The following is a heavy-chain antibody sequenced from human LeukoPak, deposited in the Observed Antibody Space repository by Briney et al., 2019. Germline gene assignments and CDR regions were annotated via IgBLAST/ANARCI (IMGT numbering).Heavy chain of an antibody. CDR1: GGSISSGDYY. V-gene: IGHV4-30-4*01. D-gene: IGHD6-13*01. J-gene: IGHJ4*02. CDR2: IYYSGST. CDR3: ARPEGEYSSSFDY. Sequence: TLSLTCTDSGGSISSGDYYWSWIRQPPGQGLEWIGYIYYSGSTYYNPSLKSRVTISVDTSKNQFSLKLSSVTAADTAVYYCARPEGEYSSSFDYWGQGTLVTVSS.